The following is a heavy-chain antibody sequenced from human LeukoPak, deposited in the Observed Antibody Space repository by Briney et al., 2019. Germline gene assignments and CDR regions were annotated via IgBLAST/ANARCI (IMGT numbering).Heavy chain of an antibody. Sequence: GRSLRLSCAASGFTFSSYGMHWVRQAPGKGLEWVAVIWYDGSNKYYADSVKGRFTISRDNSKSTLYLQMNSLRAEDTAVYYCARDFCSGGSCYFDYWGQGTLVTVSS. J-gene: IGHJ4*02. D-gene: IGHD2-15*01. CDR1: GFTFSSYG. CDR2: IWYDGSNK. CDR3: ARDFCSGGSCYFDY. V-gene: IGHV3-33*01.